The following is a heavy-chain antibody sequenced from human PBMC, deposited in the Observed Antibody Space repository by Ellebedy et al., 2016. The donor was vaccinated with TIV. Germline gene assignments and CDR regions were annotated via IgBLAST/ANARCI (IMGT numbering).Heavy chain of an antibody. V-gene: IGHV1-18*01. CDR2: ISAYNGNT. CDR1: GYTFTSYV. D-gene: IGHD3-16*01. J-gene: IGHJ5*02. CDR3: ARAHGKRGWFDP. Sequence: ASVKVSCKASGYTFTSYVISWVRQAPGQGPEWMGWISAYNGNTNYAQKLQGRVTMTTDTSTSTAYMELRSLRSDDTAVYYCARAHGKRGWFDPWGQGTLVTVSS.